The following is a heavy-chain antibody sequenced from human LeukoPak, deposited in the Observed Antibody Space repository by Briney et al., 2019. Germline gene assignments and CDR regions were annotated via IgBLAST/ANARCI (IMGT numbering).Heavy chain of an antibody. CDR3: ARGLWFGDENPPYFDY. D-gene: IGHD3-10*01. J-gene: IGHJ4*02. Sequence: SETLSLTCTVSTGSISSSSYYWGWIRQPPGKGLEWIGNMYYSGSIYYNPSLKSRVTTSVDTSKNQFSLKLSSVTAADTAVYYCARGLWFGDENPPYFDYWGQGILVTVSS. V-gene: IGHV4-39*01. CDR2: MYYSGSI. CDR1: TGSISSSSYY.